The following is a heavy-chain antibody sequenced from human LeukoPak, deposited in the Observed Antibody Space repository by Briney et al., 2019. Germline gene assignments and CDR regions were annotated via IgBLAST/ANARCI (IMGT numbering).Heavy chain of an antibody. CDR2: ISGSGAT. D-gene: IGHD4-23*01. CDR1: GFIFSDHF. Sequence: GSLRLSCAASGFIFSDHFMTWIRQVPGKGLEWISYISGSGATYYADSVKGRFTISRDNAQNSLWLQMNSLRVEDTAVYYCARDPMYNGGNSGAFDFWGQGTLVTVSS. J-gene: IGHJ3*01. CDR3: ARDPMYNGGNSGAFDF. V-gene: IGHV3-11*01.